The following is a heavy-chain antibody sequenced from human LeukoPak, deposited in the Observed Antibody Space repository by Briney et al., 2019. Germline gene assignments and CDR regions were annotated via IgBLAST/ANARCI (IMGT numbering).Heavy chain of an antibody. CDR3: ARLADTEMDY. CDR1: GYSISSGYY. Sequence: SETLSLTCAVSGYSISSGYYWGWIRQPPGKGLERIGSIYHSGSTYYNPSLKSRVTISVDTSKNQFSLKLSSVTAADTAVYYYARLADTEMDYWGQGTLVTVSS. J-gene: IGHJ4*02. V-gene: IGHV4-38-2*01. CDR2: IYHSGST. D-gene: IGHD5-18*01.